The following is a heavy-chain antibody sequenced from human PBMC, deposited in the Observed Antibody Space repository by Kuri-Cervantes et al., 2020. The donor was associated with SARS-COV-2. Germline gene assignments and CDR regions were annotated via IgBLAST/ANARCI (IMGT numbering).Heavy chain of an antibody. CDR1: GFTFSDYY. J-gene: IGHJ6*02. V-gene: IGHV3-11*01. D-gene: IGHD4-11*01. CDR2: ISSSGSTI. CDR3: ARDLTVTTSYYYYYGMDV. Sequence: LSLTCAASGFTFSDYYMSWIRQAPGKGLEWVSYISSSGSTIYYADSVKGRFTISRDNAKNSLYLQMNSLRAEDTAVYYCARDLTVTTSYYYYYGMDVWGQGTTVTVSS.